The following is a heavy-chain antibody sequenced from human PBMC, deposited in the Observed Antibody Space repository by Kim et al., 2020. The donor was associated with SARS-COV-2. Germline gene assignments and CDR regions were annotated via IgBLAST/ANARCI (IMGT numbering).Heavy chain of an antibody. V-gene: IGHV3-74*01. CDR2: INSDGSST. D-gene: IGHD6-19*01. CDR3: AREGSSRGFDP. J-gene: IGHJ5*02. CDR1: GFTFSSYW. Sequence: GGSLRLSCAASGFTFSSYWMHWVRQAPGKGLVWVSRINSDGSSTSYADSVKGRFTISRDNAKNTLYLQMNSLRAEDTAVYYCAREGSSRGFDPWGQGTLVTVSS.